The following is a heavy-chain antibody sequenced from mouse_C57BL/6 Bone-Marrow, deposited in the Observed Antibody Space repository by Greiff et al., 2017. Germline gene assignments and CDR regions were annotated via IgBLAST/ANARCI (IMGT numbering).Heavy chain of an antibody. CDR1: GFNIKDDY. CDR2: IDPENGDT. CDR3: AREPPYDYGSRLSYYFDY. Sequence: VQLQQPGAELVRPGASVKLSCTASGFNIKDDYMHWVKQRPEQGLEWIGWIDPENGDTDYASKFQGKATITADTSSSTAYMQLSSLTSEDSAVYYCAREPPYDYGSRLSYYFDYWGQGTTLTVSS. V-gene: IGHV14-4*01. J-gene: IGHJ2*01. D-gene: IGHD1-1*01.